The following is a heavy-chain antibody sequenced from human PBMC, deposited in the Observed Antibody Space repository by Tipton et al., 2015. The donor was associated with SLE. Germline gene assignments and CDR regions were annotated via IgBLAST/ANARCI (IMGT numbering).Heavy chain of an antibody. CDR1: GYTFTGYY. V-gene: IGHV1-2*06. Sequence: QLVQSGAEVKKPGASVKVSCKASGYTFTGYYIHWVRQAPGQGLEWMGRINPNTGGTIYAQKFQGRVTMTRDTSISTSYMELKRLTGDDMAVYYCARDREYSSGWGEFDYWGQGTLVAVSS. J-gene: IGHJ4*02. D-gene: IGHD6-19*01. CDR3: ARDREYSSGWGEFDY. CDR2: INPNTGGT.